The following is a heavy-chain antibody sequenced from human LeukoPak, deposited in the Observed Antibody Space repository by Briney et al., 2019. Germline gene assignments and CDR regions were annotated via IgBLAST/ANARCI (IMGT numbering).Heavy chain of an antibody. D-gene: IGHD1-26*01. CDR2: IYYSGTT. Sequence: PSQTLSLTCTVSDFSISSGDHYWSWIRQPPGKGLEWIGYIYYSGTTYYNPSLKSRVTISVDTSKNQFSLKLTSVIAADTAVYYCASYRREWEPEMVYWGQGTLVTVSS. V-gene: IGHV4-30-4*01. CDR1: DFSISSGDHY. J-gene: IGHJ4*02. CDR3: ASYRREWEPEMVY.